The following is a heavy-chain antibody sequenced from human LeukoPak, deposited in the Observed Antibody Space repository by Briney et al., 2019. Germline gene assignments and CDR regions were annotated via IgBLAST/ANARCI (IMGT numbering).Heavy chain of an antibody. J-gene: IGHJ4*02. V-gene: IGHV3-23*01. Sequence: GGSLRLSCAASGFAFSSYVMTWVRQAPGKGLEWVSSISNTGGSTYYADSVKGRFTISRDNSKNTLYLQLNSLRAEDTAVYYCVRSLDYWGQGTLVTVSS. CDR1: GFAFSSYV. CDR3: VRSLDY. CDR2: ISNTGGST.